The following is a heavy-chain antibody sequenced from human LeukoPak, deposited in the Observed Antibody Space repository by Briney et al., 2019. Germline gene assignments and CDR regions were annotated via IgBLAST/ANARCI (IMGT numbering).Heavy chain of an antibody. D-gene: IGHD1-14*01. J-gene: IGHJ4*02. V-gene: IGHV3-48*01. CDR3: ARAEPIDY. CDR2: ISSSSSTV. Sequence: GSLRLSCAASGFTFNSYSMNWVRQAPGKGLEWVSYISSSSSTVYYAGSVKGRFTISRDNAKNSLSLQMNSLRAEDTAVYYCARAEPIDYWGQGTLVTVSS. CDR1: GFTFNSYS.